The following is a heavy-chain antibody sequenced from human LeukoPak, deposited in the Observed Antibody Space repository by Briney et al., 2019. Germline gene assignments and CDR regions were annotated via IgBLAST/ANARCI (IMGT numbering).Heavy chain of an antibody. CDR3: AGLVLDY. Sequence: GGSLRLSCAASGFTFRSYEMTWVRQAPGKGLEWASYISGSGSTIYYTDSVKGRFTISRDNAKNSLYLQMNSLRAEDTAVYYCAGLVLDYWGQGTLVTVSS. D-gene: IGHD6-19*01. CDR1: GFTFRSYE. V-gene: IGHV3-48*03. J-gene: IGHJ4*02. CDR2: ISGSGSTI.